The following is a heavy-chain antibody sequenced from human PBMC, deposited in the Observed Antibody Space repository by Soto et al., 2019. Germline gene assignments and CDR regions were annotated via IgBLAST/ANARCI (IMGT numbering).Heavy chain of an antibody. D-gene: IGHD4-17*01. Sequence: GGSLRLSCAASGFTFSSYGMHWVRQAPGKGLEWVAVIWYDGSNKYYADSVKGRLTISRDNSKNTLYLQMNSLRAEDTAVYYCARGFTAVTTPYYFDYWGQGTLVTVSS. CDR1: GFTFSSYG. J-gene: IGHJ4*02. V-gene: IGHV3-33*01. CDR3: ARGFTAVTTPYYFDY. CDR2: IWYDGSNK.